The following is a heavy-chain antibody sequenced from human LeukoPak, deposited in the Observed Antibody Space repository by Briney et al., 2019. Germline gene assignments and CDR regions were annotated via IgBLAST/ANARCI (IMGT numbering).Heavy chain of an antibody. CDR2: MFHTRSS. V-gene: IGHV4-38-2*02. CDR3: ARMGVSYYYDSSTYFPVAFDV. Sequence: SETLSLTCSVSGYSINGGYYWGWIRQSPGEGLEWIGAMFHTRSSFYNPSLKSRVTLSVDTSRNQFSLRLSSVTAADTAVYYCARMGVSYYYDSSTYFPVAFDVWGQGTMVTVSS. D-gene: IGHD3-22*01. CDR1: GYSINGGYY. J-gene: IGHJ3*01.